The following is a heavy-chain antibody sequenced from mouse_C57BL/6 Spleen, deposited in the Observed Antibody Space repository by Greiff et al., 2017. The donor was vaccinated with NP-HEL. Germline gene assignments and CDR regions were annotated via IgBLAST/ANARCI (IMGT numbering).Heavy chain of an antibody. V-gene: IGHV1-50*01. Sequence: QVQLQQPGAELVKPGASVKLSCKASGYTFTSYWMQWVKQRPGQGLEWIGEIDPSDSYTNYNQKFKGKATLTVDTSSSTAYMQLSSLTSEDSAVYYCARRGGMYGSGYFDVWGTGTTVTVSS. CDR2: IDPSDSYT. CDR3: ARRGGMYGSGYFDV. J-gene: IGHJ1*03. D-gene: IGHD2-10*02. CDR1: GYTFTSYW.